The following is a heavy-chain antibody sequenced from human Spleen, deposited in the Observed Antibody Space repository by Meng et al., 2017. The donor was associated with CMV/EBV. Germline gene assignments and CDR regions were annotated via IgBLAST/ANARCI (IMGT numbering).Heavy chain of an antibody. Sequence: SGFSLIINEEGVGWIRHPPGKALEWLALLYWNDYKRYRPSLKNRLTVTKATSKNQVVLTMTDMDPVDTATYYCAHRLSVPGGGWLDPWGQGILVTVSS. CDR3: AHRLSVPGGGWLDP. J-gene: IGHJ5*02. CDR2: LYWNDYK. D-gene: IGHD1-14*01. V-gene: IGHV2-5*01. CDR1: GFSLIINEEG.